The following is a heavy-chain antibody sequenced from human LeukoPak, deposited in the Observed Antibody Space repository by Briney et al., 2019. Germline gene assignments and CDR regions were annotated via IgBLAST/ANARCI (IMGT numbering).Heavy chain of an antibody. D-gene: IGHD3-9*01. V-gene: IGHV4-38-2*02. CDR3: ARGKGVLRYFDPNWFDP. Sequence: PSETLSLTCTVSGYSISSGYYWGWIRQPPGKGLEWIGSIYHSRSTYYNPSLKSRVTISVDTSKNQFSLKLSSVTAAGTAAYYCARGKGVLRYFDPNWFDPWGQGTLVTVSS. CDR1: GYSISSGYY. J-gene: IGHJ5*02. CDR2: IYHSRST.